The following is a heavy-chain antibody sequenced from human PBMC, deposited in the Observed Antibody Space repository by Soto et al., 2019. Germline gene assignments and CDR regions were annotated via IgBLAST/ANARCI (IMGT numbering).Heavy chain of an antibody. Sequence: ASVKVSCKASGYTFTSYAMHWVRQAPGQRLEWMGWINAGNGNTKYSQKFQGRVTITRDTSASTAYMELSSLGSEDTAGYYCARGYSSSWYLGNYFDYWGQGTLVTVSS. D-gene: IGHD6-13*01. J-gene: IGHJ4*02. CDR2: INAGNGNT. CDR3: ARGYSSSWYLGNYFDY. V-gene: IGHV1-3*01. CDR1: GYTFTSYA.